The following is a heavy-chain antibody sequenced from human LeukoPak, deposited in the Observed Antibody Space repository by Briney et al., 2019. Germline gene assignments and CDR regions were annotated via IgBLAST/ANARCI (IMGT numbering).Heavy chain of an antibody. CDR2: IYSGGST. CDR3: ARDISSSSSGGYYYYMDV. Sequence: GGSLRLSCAASGFTVSSNYISWVRQAPGKGLEWVSVIYSGGSTYYADSVKGRFTISRDNSKNTLYLQMNSLRAEDTAVYYCARDISSSSSGGYYYYMDVWGKGTTVTVSS. J-gene: IGHJ6*03. V-gene: IGHV3-53*01. D-gene: IGHD6-6*01. CDR1: GFTVSSNY.